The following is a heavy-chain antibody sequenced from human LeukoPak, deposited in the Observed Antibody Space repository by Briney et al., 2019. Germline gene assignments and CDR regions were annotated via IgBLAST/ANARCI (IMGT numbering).Heavy chain of an antibody. CDR3: ARDDIVVVPAAHYYYYGMDV. D-gene: IGHD2-2*01. CDR2: ISGSGSSA. J-gene: IGHJ6*02. Sequence: GGSLRLSCIASGFTLSSHAMSWVRQAPGKGLEWVPAISGSGSSAYYADSVKGRFTISRDNSRNTLSLQMNSLRVEDTAVYYCARDDIVVVPAAHYYYYGMDVWGHGTTVTVSS. V-gene: IGHV3-23*01. CDR1: GFTLSSHA.